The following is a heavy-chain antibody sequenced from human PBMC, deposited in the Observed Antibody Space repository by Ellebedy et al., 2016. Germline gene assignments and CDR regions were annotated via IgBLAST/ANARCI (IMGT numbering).Heavy chain of an antibody. CDR3: ASRYCSSTSCYTEKYYYYYMDV. J-gene: IGHJ6*03. Sequence: GESLKISXAASGFTFSSYAMSWVRQAPGKGLEWVSAISGSGGSTYYADSVKGRFTISRDNAKNSLYLQMNSLRAEDTALYYCASRYCSSTSCYTEKYYYYYMDVWGKGTTVTVSS. CDR2: ISGSGGST. V-gene: IGHV3-23*01. CDR1: GFTFSSYA. D-gene: IGHD2-2*02.